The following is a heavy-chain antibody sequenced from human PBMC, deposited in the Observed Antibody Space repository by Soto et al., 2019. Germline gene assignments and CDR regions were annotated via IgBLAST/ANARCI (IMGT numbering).Heavy chain of an antibody. CDR2: IVSHKHGGTT. CDR3: TTGIVVVIPSGMDV. CDR1: GFNFSEAW. Sequence: GGSLRLSCEASGFNFSEAWMNWVRQAPGKGMEWVGRIVSHKHGGTTNYAAPVKGRFTISRDDSKNTLYLHMDSLNTEDTVVYYCTTGIVVVIPSGMDVWGQGTTVTVSS. V-gene: IGHV3-15*07. D-gene: IGHD3-22*01. J-gene: IGHJ6*02.